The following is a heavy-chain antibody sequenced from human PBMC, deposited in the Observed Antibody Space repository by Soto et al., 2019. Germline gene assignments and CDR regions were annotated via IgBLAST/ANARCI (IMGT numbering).Heavy chain of an antibody. J-gene: IGHJ4*02. D-gene: IGHD1-26*01. CDR3: ARDYSGNYKVLFYLDF. Sequence: QVQLVQSGGGVVQPGRSLRLSCAASGFSFSTYAMHWVRQAPGKGLEWVAVIWYDGSTKYYSDSVRGRFTISRDNSNKTLYLQMRSLGTEDTAVYYCARDYSGNYKVLFYLDFWGQGTLVTVSS. V-gene: IGHV3-33*01. CDR1: GFSFSTYA. CDR2: IWYDGSTK.